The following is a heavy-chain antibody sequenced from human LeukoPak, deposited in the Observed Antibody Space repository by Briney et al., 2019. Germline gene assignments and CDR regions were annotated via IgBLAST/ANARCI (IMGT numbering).Heavy chain of an antibody. Sequence: GGSLRLSCAASGFTFTTYSMNWVRQAPGKGLEWVANIYRDGSRYYADSVKGRFTLSRDISENTLYLQMDSLRADDTAVYYCARDRLWYGDMYYFDYWGQGTLVTVSS. J-gene: IGHJ4*02. V-gene: IGHV3-66*01. D-gene: IGHD3-10*01. CDR3: ARDRLWYGDMYYFDY. CDR1: GFTFTTYS. CDR2: IYRDGSR.